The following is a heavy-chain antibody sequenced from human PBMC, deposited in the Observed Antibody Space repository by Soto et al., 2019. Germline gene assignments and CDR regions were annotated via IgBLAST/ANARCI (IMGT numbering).Heavy chain of an antibody. J-gene: IGHJ4*02. D-gene: IGHD3-10*01. Sequence: PGGSLRLSCAASGFTFSSYAMSWVRQAPGKGLEWVSAISGSGGSTYYADSVKGRFTISRDNSKNTLYLQMNSLRAEDTAVYYCEKQGYRGITMVRVPSDTLYYFDYWGQGTLVTVSS. V-gene: IGHV3-23*01. CDR2: ISGSGGST. CDR3: EKQGYRGITMVRVPSDTLYYFDY. CDR1: GFTFSSYA.